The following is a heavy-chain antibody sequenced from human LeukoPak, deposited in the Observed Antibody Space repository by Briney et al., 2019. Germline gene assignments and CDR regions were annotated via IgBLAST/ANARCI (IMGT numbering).Heavy chain of an antibody. CDR1: GGSISSYY. Sequence: PSETLSLTCTVSGGSISSYYWSWIRQPPGKGLEWIGYIYYSGSTNYNPSLKSRVTISVDTSKNQFSLKLSSVTAADTAVYYCARTKGYCSSTSCYYWFDPWGQGTLVTVSS. CDR2: IYYSGST. CDR3: ARTKGYCSSTSCYYWFDP. V-gene: IGHV4-59*01. J-gene: IGHJ5*02. D-gene: IGHD2-2*01.